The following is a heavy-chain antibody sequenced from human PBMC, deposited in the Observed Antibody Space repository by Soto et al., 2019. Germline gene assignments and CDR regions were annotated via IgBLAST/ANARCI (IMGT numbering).Heavy chain of an antibody. V-gene: IGHV3-21*01. J-gene: IGHJ4*02. CDR3: ARDPSMYNWNDAPDY. Sequence: GGSLRLSCAASGFTFSSYSMNWVRQAPGKGLEWVSSISSSSSYIYYADSVKGRFTISRDNAKNSLYLQMNSLRAEDTAVYYCARDPSMYNWNDAPDYWGQGTLVTVSS. CDR2: ISSSSSYI. D-gene: IGHD1-20*01. CDR1: GFTFSSYS.